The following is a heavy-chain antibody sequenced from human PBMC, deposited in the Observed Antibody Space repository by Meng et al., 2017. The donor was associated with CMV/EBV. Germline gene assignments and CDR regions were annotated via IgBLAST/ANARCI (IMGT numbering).Heavy chain of an antibody. CDR1: GFTFSSYA. J-gene: IGHJ4*02. CDR2: ISGSGGST. V-gene: IGHV3-23*01. Sequence: GESLKISCAASGFTFSSYAMSWVRQAPGKGLEWVSAISGSGGSTYYADSVKGRFTISRDNSKNTLYLKMNSLRAEDTAVYYCAKDPISNLPYYFDYWGQGTLVTVSS. D-gene: IGHD4/OR15-4a*01. CDR3: AKDPISNLPYYFDY.